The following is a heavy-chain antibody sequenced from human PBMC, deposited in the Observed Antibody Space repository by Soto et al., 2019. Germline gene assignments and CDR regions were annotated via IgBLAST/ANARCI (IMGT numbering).Heavy chain of an antibody. J-gene: IGHJ6*02. CDR2: IYTTGST. CDR1: GGSISTYF. Sequence: QVQLQESGPGLVKPSETLSLTCTVSGGSISTYFWSWIRQPAGGGLEWIGRIYTTGSTNYNPSLKSRVTMSLDPSRNQFFLKLSSVTAAYTAVYYTARDGGYFDSSGSGVYHYHGVDVWGQGTTVTVSS. D-gene: IGHD3-22*01. V-gene: IGHV4-4*07. CDR3: ARDGGYFDSSGSGVYHYHGVDV.